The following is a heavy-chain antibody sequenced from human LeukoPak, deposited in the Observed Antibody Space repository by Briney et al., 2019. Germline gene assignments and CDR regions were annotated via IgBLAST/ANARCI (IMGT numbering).Heavy chain of an antibody. Sequence: GSSVKVSCKASGGTFSSSGISWVRQAPGQGLEWMGGIIPMIGTPNYAQKFQGRVTITADESTSTGYMELSSLRSEDTAVYYCASHCSSTSCYADYYYMDVWGKGTTVTVSS. CDR3: ASHCSSTSCYADYYYMDV. D-gene: IGHD2-2*01. J-gene: IGHJ6*03. CDR2: IIPMIGTP. V-gene: IGHV1-69*01. CDR1: GGTFSSSG.